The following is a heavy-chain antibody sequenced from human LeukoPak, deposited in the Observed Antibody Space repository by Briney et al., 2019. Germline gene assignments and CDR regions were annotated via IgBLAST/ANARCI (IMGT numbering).Heavy chain of an antibody. Sequence: PGGSLRLSCAASGFTFRRFEMNWIRQAPGKGLEWVSYINSNGTIIYYADSVKGRFTISRDNANSSLYLQMNSLRVEDTALYYCASYGTRGLWGQGTLVTVSS. V-gene: IGHV3-48*03. CDR1: GFTFRRFE. CDR3: ASYGTRGL. J-gene: IGHJ1*01. D-gene: IGHD1-26*01. CDR2: INSNGTII.